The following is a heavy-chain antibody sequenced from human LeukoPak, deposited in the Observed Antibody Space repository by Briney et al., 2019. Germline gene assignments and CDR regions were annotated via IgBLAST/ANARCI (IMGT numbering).Heavy chain of an antibody. CDR3: ANQHDYSTYFDY. V-gene: IGHV3-23*01. Sequence: PGGSLRLSCVASGLTFSRHGMSWVRQAPGKGLEWVSTISGSGYNTYYADSVKGRFTISRDNSKNTLYLQMNSLRAEDTAVYYCANQHDYSTYFDYWGQGTLVTVSS. CDR1: GLTFSRHG. CDR2: ISGSGYNT. D-gene: IGHD4-11*01. J-gene: IGHJ4*02.